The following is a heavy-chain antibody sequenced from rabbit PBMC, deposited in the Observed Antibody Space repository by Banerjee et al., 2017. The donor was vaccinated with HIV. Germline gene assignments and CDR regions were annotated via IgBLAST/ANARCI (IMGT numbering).Heavy chain of an antibody. CDR3: GRALSGAGYGANL. Sequence: QEQLEESGGDLVRPGASLTLTCTASGFSFSSSYYMCWVRQAPGKGPEWIACIATDVSGNAYYASWAKGRFTISKTSSTTVTLQMTSLTAADTATYFCGRALSGAGYGANLWGQGTLVTVS. V-gene: IGHV1S45*01. J-gene: IGHJ4*01. CDR1: GFSFSSSYY. D-gene: IGHD6-1*01. CDR2: IATDVSGNA.